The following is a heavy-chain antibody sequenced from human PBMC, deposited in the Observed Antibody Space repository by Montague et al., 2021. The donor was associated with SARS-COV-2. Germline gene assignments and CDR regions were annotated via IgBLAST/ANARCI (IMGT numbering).Heavy chain of an antibody. CDR2: IDWDDDK. CDR1: GFSLATRGMA. J-gene: IGHJ4*02. V-gene: IGHV2-70*20. CDR3: ARISAWYSSGWSAFDY. Sequence: PALVKPTKTLTLTCTFSGFSLATRGMAVGWVRRPPGKALEWLALIDWDDDKYYSTSLKTRLTIPKDTSKNQVVLTMTNMDPVDTATYYCARISAWYSSGWSAFDYWGQGTLVTVSS. D-gene: IGHD6-19*01.